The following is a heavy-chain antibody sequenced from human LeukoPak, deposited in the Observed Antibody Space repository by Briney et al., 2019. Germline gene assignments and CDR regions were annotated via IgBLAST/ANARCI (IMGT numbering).Heavy chain of an antibody. J-gene: IGHJ4*01. V-gene: IGHV4-34*01. CDR2: INHSGST. Sequence: SETLSLTCAVYGVSFSVYSWIWIRQPPGKGLEWIREINHSGSTNYNPSLKSRVTISVDTSKNQFSLKLSSVTAADTAVYYCARVGRAAGTIHYWAHGTLVTVSS. CDR3: ARVGRAAGTIHY. D-gene: IGHD6-13*01. CDR1: GVSFSVYS.